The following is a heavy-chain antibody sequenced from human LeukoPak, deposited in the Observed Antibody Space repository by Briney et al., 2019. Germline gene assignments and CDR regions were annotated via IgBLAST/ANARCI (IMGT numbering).Heavy chain of an antibody. CDR1: GFTFDDYA. CDR3: AKAHNYYYYYMDV. V-gene: IGHV3-43D*03. J-gene: IGHJ6*03. Sequence: PGGSLRHSCATSGFTFDDYAMHWVRQAPGKGLEWVSLISWDGGSTYYADSVKGRFTISRDNSKNSLYLQMNSLRAEDTALYYCAKAHNYYYYYMDVWGKGTTVTVSS. CDR2: ISWDGGST.